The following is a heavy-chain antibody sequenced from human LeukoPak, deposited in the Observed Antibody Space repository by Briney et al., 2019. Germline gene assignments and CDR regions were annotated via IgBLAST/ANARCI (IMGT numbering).Heavy chain of an antibody. CDR2: IHKNAIT. Sequence: GGSLRLSCAASDFTVSSNYMTWVRQPPGKGLEWVSVIHKNAITSYADTVRGRFTISRDNSKNTLYLQMNNLRVDDTAVYYCARSLRVRGVPDYMDVWGKGTTVTV. V-gene: IGHV3-53*01. CDR1: DFTVSSNY. CDR3: ARSLRVRGVPDYMDV. J-gene: IGHJ6*03. D-gene: IGHD3-10*01.